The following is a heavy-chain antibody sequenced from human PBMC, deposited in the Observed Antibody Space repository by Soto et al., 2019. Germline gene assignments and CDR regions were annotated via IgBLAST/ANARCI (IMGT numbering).Heavy chain of an antibody. CDR3: ARGKDGRRAGTYYFDMDV. CDR2: IKQDGSEK. CDR1: GFSIRDYW. J-gene: IGHJ6*03. Sequence: EEQLVESGGGLVQPGGSLRLSCAASGFSIRDYWMTWVRQAPGKGLDWVANIKQDGSEKFYVDSLKGRFTISRDNAKNSVYLLKKGLRADDTAVYYCARGKDGRRAGTYYFDMDVWGKGTTVTLSS. V-gene: IGHV3-7*01. D-gene: IGHD1-1*01.